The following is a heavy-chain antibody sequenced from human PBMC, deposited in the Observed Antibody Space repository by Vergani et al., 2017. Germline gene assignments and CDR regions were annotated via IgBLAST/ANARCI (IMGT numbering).Heavy chain of an antibody. CDR3: ARDYLDFSGSGSPYYFDH. V-gene: IGHV3-11*04. Sequence: QVELVESGGGLVKPGGSLRLSCTASGFFFSDYYMNWLRQAPGKGLEWISYIASSDTTVYYADSVKGRFTISRDNAKNSLYLEMNSLRAEDTAVYYCARDYLDFSGSGSPYYFDHWGQGTQVTVSS. D-gene: IGHD3-10*01. CDR2: IASSDTTV. CDR1: GFFFSDYY. J-gene: IGHJ4*02.